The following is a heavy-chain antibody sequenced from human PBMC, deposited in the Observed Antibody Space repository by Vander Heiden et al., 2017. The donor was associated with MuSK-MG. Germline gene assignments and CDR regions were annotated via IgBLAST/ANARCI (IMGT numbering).Heavy chain of an antibody. J-gene: IGHJ5*02. V-gene: IGHV4-34*01. CDR1: GGSFSGYY. CDR3: ARGDYDFWSGYLDNWFDP. Sequence: VQLQQWGAGLLKPSETLSLTCAVYGGSFSGYYWTWLRQPPGKGLEWSGEINHSGSTNYNPSLKSRVTISVDTSKNQFSLKLSSVTAADTAVYYCARGDYDFWSGYLDNWFDPWGQGTLVTVSS. D-gene: IGHD3-3*01. CDR2: INHSGST.